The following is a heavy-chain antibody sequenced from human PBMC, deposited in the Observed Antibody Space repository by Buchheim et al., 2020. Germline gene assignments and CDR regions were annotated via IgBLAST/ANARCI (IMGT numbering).Heavy chain of an antibody. J-gene: IGHJ3*02. V-gene: IGHV3-48*03. D-gene: IGHD3-22*01. CDR1: GFTFSSYE. CDR3: ARDLYYYDSSGHLVGYDAFDI. Sequence: EVQLVESGGGLVQPGGSLRLSCAASGFTFSSYEMNWVRQAPGKGLEWVSYISSSGSTIYYADSVKGRFTISRDNAKNSLYLQMNSLRAEDTAVYYCARDLYYYDSSGHLVGYDAFDIWGQGT. CDR2: ISSSGSTI.